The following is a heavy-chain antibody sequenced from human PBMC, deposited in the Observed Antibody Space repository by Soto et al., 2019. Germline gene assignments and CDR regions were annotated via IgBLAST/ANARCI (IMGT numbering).Heavy chain of an antibody. D-gene: IGHD3-16*01. CDR2: INPAGTIT. CDR1: GFPVSHYC. J-gene: IGHJ4*02. Sequence: MQMVESGGGSIQPGGYLRLSCAASGFPVSHYCMHWVRQTPGKGLVWVSRINPAGTITNYADSVERRFTTSRDNADSALFLQMNSLSAEDTAIYYCTSDTFGLRDNWGQGTLVTVSS. V-gene: IGHV3-74*01. CDR3: TSDTFGLRDN.